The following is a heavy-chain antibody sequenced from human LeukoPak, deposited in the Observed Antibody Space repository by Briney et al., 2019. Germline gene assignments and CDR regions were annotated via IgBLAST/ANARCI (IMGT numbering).Heavy chain of an antibody. CDR3: AREGYSYGWLYALDI. CDR1: GYSVSSGYD. V-gene: IGHV4-38-2*02. Sequence: PPETLSLTCTVSGYSVSSGYDWGWIRQPPGKGLEWIGSISHSGSTYYSPSLKSRVTISVDTSKNQFSLKLSSVTAADTAVYYCAREGYSYGWLYALDIWGQGTMATVSS. J-gene: IGHJ3*02. D-gene: IGHD5-18*01. CDR2: ISHSGST.